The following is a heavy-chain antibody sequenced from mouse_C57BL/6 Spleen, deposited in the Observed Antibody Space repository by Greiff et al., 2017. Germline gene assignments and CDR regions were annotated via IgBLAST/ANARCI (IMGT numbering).Heavy chain of an antibody. J-gene: IGHJ4*01. Sequence: QVQLQQSGPGLVQPSQSLSITCTVSGFSLTSYGVHWVRQSPGKGLEWLGVIWSGGSTDYNAAFISGLSISKDNSKSQVFFKMNSLQADDTAIYYCARKGHYGSSSYAMDYWGQGTSVTVSS. D-gene: IGHD1-1*01. V-gene: IGHV2-2*01. CDR3: ARKGHYGSSSYAMDY. CDR1: GFSLTSYG. CDR2: IWSGGST.